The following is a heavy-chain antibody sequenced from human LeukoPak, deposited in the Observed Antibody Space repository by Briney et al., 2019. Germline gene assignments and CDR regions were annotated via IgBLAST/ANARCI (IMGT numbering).Heavy chain of an antibody. J-gene: IGHJ4*02. CDR2: INPNSGGT. Sequence: GASVKVSCKASGYTFTSYYMHWVRQAPGQGLEWMGWINPNSGGTNYAQKFQGRVTMTRDTSISTAYMELSRLRSDDTAVYYCARDVGEYCSIVSCYASDYGGQGTLVTVSS. D-gene: IGHD2-2*01. CDR3: ARDVGEYCSIVSCYASDY. V-gene: IGHV1-2*02. CDR1: GYTFTSYY.